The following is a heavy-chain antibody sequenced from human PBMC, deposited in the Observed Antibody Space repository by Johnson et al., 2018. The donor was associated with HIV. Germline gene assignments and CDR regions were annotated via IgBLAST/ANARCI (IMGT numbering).Heavy chain of an antibody. CDR1: GFRFDEYA. CDR3: VKDRLLGEYPSYALDV. J-gene: IGHJ3*01. V-gene: IGHV3-9*01. D-gene: IGHD3-16*01. Sequence: VQLVESGGDLVQPGRSLRLSCAASGFRFDEYAMHWVRQAPGKGLEWVSGISGNSATLGYADSLEGRLTISRDNAKNSLYLQMNSLRAEDTALYYCVKDRLLGEYPSYALDVWGQGTMVTVSS. CDR2: ISGNSATL.